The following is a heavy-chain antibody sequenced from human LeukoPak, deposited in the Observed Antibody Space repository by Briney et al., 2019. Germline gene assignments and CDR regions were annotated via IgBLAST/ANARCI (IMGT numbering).Heavy chain of an antibody. Sequence: GGSLRLSCAASGFTFSNYAMCWVRQSPGKGLEWVALISKDGNNKYDADSVKGRFTISRDNSKNTLYLQMNSLRAEDTALYYCARGIRYFDWLSIDYWGRGTLVTVSS. CDR1: GFTFSNYA. V-gene: IGHV3-30*04. D-gene: IGHD3-9*01. CDR2: ISKDGNNK. CDR3: ARGIRYFDWLSIDY. J-gene: IGHJ4*02.